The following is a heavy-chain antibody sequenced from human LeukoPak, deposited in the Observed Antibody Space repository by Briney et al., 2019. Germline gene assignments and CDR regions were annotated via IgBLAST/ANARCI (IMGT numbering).Heavy chain of an antibody. CDR2: ISSSSSYI. CDR1: GFTFSSYS. V-gene: IGHV3-21*01. Sequence: GGSLRLSCAASGFTFSSYSMNWVRQAPGKGLEWVSSISSSSSYIYYADSVKGRFTISRDNAKTSLYLQMNSLRAEDTAVYYCAREVDSSGVDYWGQGTLVTVSS. J-gene: IGHJ4*02. CDR3: AREVDSSGVDY. D-gene: IGHD6-6*01.